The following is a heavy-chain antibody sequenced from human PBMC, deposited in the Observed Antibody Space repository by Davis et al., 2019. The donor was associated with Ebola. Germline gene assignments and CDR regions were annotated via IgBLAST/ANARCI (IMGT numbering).Heavy chain of an antibody. CDR3: ASGDTHEF. Sequence: ASVKVSCKASGYIFTDYLLHWVRRAPGQGLEWMGWINPNSGVNTYAQKFQGRVTMTRDRSINTAYMELNSLTSDDTATYFCASGDTHEFWGRGTLITVSS. J-gene: IGHJ4*02. CDR1: GYIFTDYL. D-gene: IGHD2-15*01. CDR2: INPNSGVN. V-gene: IGHV1-2*02.